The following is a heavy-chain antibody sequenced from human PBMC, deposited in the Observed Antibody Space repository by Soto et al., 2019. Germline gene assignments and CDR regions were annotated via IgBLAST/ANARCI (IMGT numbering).Heavy chain of an antibody. Sequence: ASVKVSCKASGYTFTSYGISWVRQAPGQGLEWMGWISAYNGNTNYAQKLQGRVTMTTDTSTSTAYMELRSLRSDDTAVYYCAREGPEVAAGTSYYYYGMDVWGQGTTVTVSS. V-gene: IGHV1-18*01. J-gene: IGHJ6*02. CDR2: ISAYNGNT. CDR1: GYTFTSYG. CDR3: AREGPEVAAGTSYYYYGMDV. D-gene: IGHD6-13*01.